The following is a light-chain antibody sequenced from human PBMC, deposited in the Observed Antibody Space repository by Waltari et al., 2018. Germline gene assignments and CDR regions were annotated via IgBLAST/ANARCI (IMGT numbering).Light chain of an antibody. CDR3: QCYDNSMSTDYV. J-gene: IGLJ1*01. CDR1: SSNIGAGYG. Sequence: QSVLTQPPSVSGAPGQRVTISCTGSSSNIGAGYGVHWYQQLPGTAPKLRIFEDTTRPSGVPDRLSGSKSGPSASRAITGLQPEEEAGYCCQCYDNSMSTDYVFGTGTKVTVL. V-gene: IGLV1-40*01. CDR2: EDT.